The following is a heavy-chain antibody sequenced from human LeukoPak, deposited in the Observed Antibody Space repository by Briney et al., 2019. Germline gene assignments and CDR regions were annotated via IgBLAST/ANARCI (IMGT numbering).Heavy chain of an antibody. CDR2: IRKKPHSYTT. V-gene: IGHV3-72*01. CDR3: ARVSATTGATDALDF. Sequence: GSLRLSCAASGFTFSDHFMDWVRQAPGKGLEWVGRIRKKPHSYTTEYAASVKGRFTFSRDGLRNSLYLQMNSLEAEDTGVYYCARVSATTGATDALDFWGQGTMVTVSS. J-gene: IGHJ3*01. CDR1: GFTFSDHF. D-gene: IGHD1-1*01.